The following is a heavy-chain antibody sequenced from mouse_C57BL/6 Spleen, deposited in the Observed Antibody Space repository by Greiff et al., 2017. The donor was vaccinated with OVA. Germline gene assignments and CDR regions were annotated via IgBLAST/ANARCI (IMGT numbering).Heavy chain of an antibody. CDR2: IDPENGDT. J-gene: IGHJ2*01. CDR3: TTRSTLFDY. Sequence: EVQLQQSGAELVRPGASVKLSCTASGFNIKDDYMHWVKQRPEQGLEWIGWIDPENGDTEYASKFQGKATITADTSSNTAYLQLSSLTSEDTAVYYCTTRSTLFDYWGQGTTLTVSS. CDR1: GFNIKDDY. D-gene: IGHD3-1*01. V-gene: IGHV14-4*01.